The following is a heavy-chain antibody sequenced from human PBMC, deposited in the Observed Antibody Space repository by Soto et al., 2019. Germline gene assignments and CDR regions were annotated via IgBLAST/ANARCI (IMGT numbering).Heavy chain of an antibody. CDR3: AAAPSVAGRNWYFDV. D-gene: IGHD6-19*01. CDR1: GFSVSTTGVG. J-gene: IGHJ2*01. CDR2: IYWDDST. Sequence: QITLKESGPTVVKPTQTLTLTCTFSGFSVSTTGVGVAWIRQPPGKALEWLALIYWDDSTLYSPSLRSRLTITSDTSKNQVVLTVTNVDPADTATYFCAAAPSVAGRNWYFDVWGRGTLVTVSS. V-gene: IGHV2-5*02.